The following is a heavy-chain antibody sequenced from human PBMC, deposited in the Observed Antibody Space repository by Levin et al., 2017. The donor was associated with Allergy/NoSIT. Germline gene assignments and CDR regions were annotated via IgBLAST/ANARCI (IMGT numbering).Heavy chain of an antibody. V-gene: IGHV3-30*18. CDR3: AKDLRGSGSF. CDR1: GFTFSSYG. J-gene: IGHJ4*02. D-gene: IGHD3-10*01. CDR2: ISYDGSNK. Sequence: LSLTCAASGFTFSSYGMHWVRQAPGKGLEWVAVISYDGSNKYYADSVKGRFTISRDNSKNTLYLQMNSLRAEDTAVYYCAKDLRGSGSFWGQGTLVTVSS.